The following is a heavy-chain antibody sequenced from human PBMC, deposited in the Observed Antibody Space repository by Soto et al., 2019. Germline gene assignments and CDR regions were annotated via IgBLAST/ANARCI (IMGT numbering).Heavy chain of an antibody. D-gene: IGHD1-1*01. V-gene: IGHV1-69*01. CDR1: GGSFNSHA. J-gene: IGHJ6*01. Sequence: QVQLVQSGAEVKKPGSSVKVSCKASGGSFNSHAFTWVRQAPGQGLEWLGGIIPIFSSANYAQKLQGRVTITSDESSSTIYMELSSLTPEDMAIFHCAKTTESMDSLVGRVVWLPGNTGT. CDR3: AKTTESMDSLVGRVV. CDR2: IIPIFSSA.